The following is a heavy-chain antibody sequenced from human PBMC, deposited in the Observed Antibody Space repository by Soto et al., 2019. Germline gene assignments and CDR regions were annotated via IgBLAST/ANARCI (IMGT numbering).Heavy chain of an antibody. D-gene: IGHD3-10*01. Sequence: ASVKVSCKASGYTFTNNDVTWVRQATGQGLEWMGWMNPGSGDTGYAQKFQGRVTMTRNISIATAYMELSSLRSEDTATYYCARMASFGSLNWFDPWGQGTLGTVSS. V-gene: IGHV1-8*01. CDR3: ARMASFGSLNWFDP. CDR2: MNPGSGDT. J-gene: IGHJ5*02. CDR1: GYTFTNND.